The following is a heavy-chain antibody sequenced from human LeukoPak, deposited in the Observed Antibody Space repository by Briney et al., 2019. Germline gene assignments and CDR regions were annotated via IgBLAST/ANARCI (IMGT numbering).Heavy chain of an antibody. Sequence: ASMKVSCKASGYSFTGYYIHWVRQAPGQGLEWMGLINPSGSSTLYAQKFQGRVTMTRDMSTTTDYMELSSLRSEDTAVYYCARDNSVGDIAWWFDPWGQGTLVTVSS. D-gene: IGHD3-16*02. CDR2: INPSGSST. CDR3: ARDNSVGDIAWWFDP. V-gene: IGHV1-46*01. CDR1: GYSFTGYY. J-gene: IGHJ5*02.